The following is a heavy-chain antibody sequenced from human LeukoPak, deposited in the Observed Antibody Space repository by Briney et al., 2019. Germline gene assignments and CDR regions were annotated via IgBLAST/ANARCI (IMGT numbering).Heavy chain of an antibody. CDR2: ISSGGSTI. Sequence: GGSLKLSWAASGFTFSSYEMNWVRQAPGKGLEWVSYISSGGSTIYYADSVKGRFTISRDNAKHSLYLQTNSLRAEDTAVYYCARDLGPDYWGQGTLVTVSS. D-gene: IGHD3-16*01. CDR3: ARDLGPDY. CDR1: GFTFSSYE. J-gene: IGHJ4*02. V-gene: IGHV3-48*03.